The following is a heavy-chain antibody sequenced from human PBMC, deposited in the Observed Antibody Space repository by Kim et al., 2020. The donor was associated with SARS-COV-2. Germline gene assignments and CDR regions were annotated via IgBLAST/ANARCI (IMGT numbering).Heavy chain of an antibody. J-gene: IGHJ4*02. Sequence: SVKVSCKASGGTFSSYAISWVRQAPGQGLEWMGGIIPIFGTANYAQKFQGRVTITADESTSTAYMELSSLRSEDTAVYYCARVGAGYYDSSGYYSFWGQGTLVTVSS. D-gene: IGHD3-22*01. CDR3: ARVGAGYYDSSGYYSF. V-gene: IGHV1-69*13. CDR2: IIPIFGTA. CDR1: GGTFSSYA.